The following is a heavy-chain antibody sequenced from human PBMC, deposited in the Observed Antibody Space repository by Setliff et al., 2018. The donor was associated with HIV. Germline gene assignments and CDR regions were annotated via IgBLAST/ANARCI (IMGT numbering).Heavy chain of an antibody. CDR2: MNPNTGVA. Sequence: SVKVSCKASGHTFSNSDIHWVRRATGQGLEWMGWMNPNTGVAGYALKFQGRVTMTRDTSISTAYMELSSLTSEDTAVYYCARKDGVGYCDSNSCYGIGPIDFWGQGSLVTVSS. J-gene: IGHJ4*02. CDR3: ARKDGVGYCDSNSCYGIGPIDF. CDR1: GHTFSNSD. D-gene: IGHD2-2*01. V-gene: IGHV1-8*01.